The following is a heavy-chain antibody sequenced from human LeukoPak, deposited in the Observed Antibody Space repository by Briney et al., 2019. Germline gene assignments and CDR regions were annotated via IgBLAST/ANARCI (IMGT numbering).Heavy chain of an antibody. CDR3: AREMATTSDY. CDR2: INHSGST. V-gene: IGHV4-34*01. Sequence: LETLSLTCAVYGGSFSGYYWSWIRQPPGKGLEWIGEINHSGSTNYNPSLKSRVTISVDSSKNQFSLKLSSVTAADTAVYYCAREMATTSDYWGQGTLVTVSS. J-gene: IGHJ4*02. CDR1: GGSFSGYY. D-gene: IGHD5-24*01.